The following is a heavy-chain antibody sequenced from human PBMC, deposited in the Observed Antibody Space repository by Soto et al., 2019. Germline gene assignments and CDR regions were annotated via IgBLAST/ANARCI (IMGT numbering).Heavy chain of an antibody. V-gene: IGHV4-31*03. Sequence: QVQLQESGPGLVKPSQTLSLTCPVSVGSISSGGNSWSWIRQHPGKGLEWIGYIYYSGSTYYNPSLKSRVTISVDTSKNQFSLKLSSVTAADTAVYYCARDDYGDYKGWWFDPWGQGTLVTVSS. CDR3: ARDDYGDYKGWWFDP. CDR2: IYYSGST. D-gene: IGHD4-17*01. J-gene: IGHJ5*02. CDR1: VGSISSGGNS.